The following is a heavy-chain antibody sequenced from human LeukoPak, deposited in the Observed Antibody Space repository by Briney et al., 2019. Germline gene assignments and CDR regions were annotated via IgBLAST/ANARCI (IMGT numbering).Heavy chain of an antibody. V-gene: IGHV4-59*01. CDR2: IYYSGST. D-gene: IGHD3-3*01. J-gene: IGHJ3*02. CDR3: ARGTGFGVVIWGLDAFDI. CDR1: GGSISSYY. Sequence: SETLSLTCTVSGGSISSYYWSWIRQPPGKGLEWIGYIYYSGSTNYNPSLKSRVTISVDTSKNQFSLKLSSVTAADTAVYYCARGTGFGVVIWGLDAFDIWGQGTMVTVSS.